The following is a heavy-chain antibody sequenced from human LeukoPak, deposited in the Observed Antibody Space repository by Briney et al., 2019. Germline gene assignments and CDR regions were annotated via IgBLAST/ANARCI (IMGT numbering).Heavy chain of an antibody. J-gene: IGHJ4*02. CDR1: GFTFSTYA. CDR3: VRGGIWFGELLSHYYFDY. CDR2: ISCDGSNK. D-gene: IGHD3-10*01. Sequence: PGRSLRLSCAASGFTFSTYAMHWVRQAPGKGLEWVAVISCDGSNKYYADSVKGRFTISRDNSKSTLYLQMNSLRAEDTAVYYCVRGGIWFGELLSHYYFDYWGQGTLVTVSS. V-gene: IGHV3-30-3*01.